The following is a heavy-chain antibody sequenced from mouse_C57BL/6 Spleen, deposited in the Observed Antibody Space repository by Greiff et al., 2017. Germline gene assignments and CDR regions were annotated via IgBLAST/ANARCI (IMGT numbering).Heavy chain of an antibody. D-gene: IGHD2-2*01. CDR3: ARGGGYDGYWYFDV. CDR1: GYSFTDYN. Sequence: VQLQQSGPELVKPGASVKISCKASGYSFTDYNMNWVKQSNGKSLEWIGVINPNYGTTSYNQKFKGKATLTVDQSSSTAYMQLYSLTSEDSAVYYCARGGGYDGYWYFDVWGTGTTVTVSS. V-gene: IGHV1-39*01. J-gene: IGHJ1*03. CDR2: INPNYGTT.